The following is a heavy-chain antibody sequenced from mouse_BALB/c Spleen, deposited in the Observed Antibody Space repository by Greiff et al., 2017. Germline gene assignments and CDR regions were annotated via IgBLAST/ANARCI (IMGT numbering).Heavy chain of an antibody. D-gene: IGHD2-1*01. CDR3: ARRGDGNWYFDV. J-gene: IGHJ1*01. Sequence: VQLQQSGAELAKPGASVKMSCKASGYTFTSYWMHWVKQRPGQGLEWIGYINPSTGYTEYNQKFEDKATLTADKSSSTAYMQLSSLTSEDSAVYYCARRGDGNWYFDVWGAGTTVTVSS. CDR1: GYTFTSYW. CDR2: INPSTGYT. V-gene: IGHV1-7*01.